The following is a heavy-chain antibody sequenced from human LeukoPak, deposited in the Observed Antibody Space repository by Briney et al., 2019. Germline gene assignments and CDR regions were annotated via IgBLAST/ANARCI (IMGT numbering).Heavy chain of an antibody. Sequence: PSETLSLTCTVSGGSISSYYWSWIRQPPGKGLEWIGYIYYSGSTNYNPSLKSRVTISVDTSKNQFSLKLSSVTAADTAVYYCARGYSSGWDAEYFQHWGQGTLVTVSS. V-gene: IGHV4-59*01. CDR2: IYYSGST. J-gene: IGHJ1*01. CDR1: GGSISSYY. D-gene: IGHD6-19*01. CDR3: ARGYSSGWDAEYFQH.